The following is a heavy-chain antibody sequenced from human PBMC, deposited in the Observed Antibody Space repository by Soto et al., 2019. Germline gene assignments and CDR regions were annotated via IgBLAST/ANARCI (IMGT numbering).Heavy chain of an antibody. V-gene: IGHV3-74*01. J-gene: IGHJ5*02. Sequence: GGSLRLSCAASGFPFNIYWMHWVRQAPGKGLVWVSRINSDGSSTSYADSVKGRFTISRDNAKNTLYLQMYSLRVEDTAVYYCVRGPSGQLGNWFDPWGQGALVTVSS. CDR1: GFPFNIYW. D-gene: IGHD6-13*01. CDR3: VRGPSGQLGNWFDP. CDR2: INSDGSST.